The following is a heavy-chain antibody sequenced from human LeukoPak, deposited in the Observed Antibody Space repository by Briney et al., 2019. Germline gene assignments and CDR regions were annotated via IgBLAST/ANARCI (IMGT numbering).Heavy chain of an antibody. D-gene: IGHD7-27*01. Sequence: GGSLRLSFAASGFTFSSYAMNWVRQAPGKGLEWVSIFSGSGSSIYYADSVKARFTISRDNSKYTLDLQMNILRADAPAVYHFPQANWGSGYWGQGTLVTVSS. CDR2: FSGSGSSI. CDR1: GFTFSSYA. J-gene: IGHJ4*02. CDR3: PQANWGSGY. V-gene: IGHV3-23*01.